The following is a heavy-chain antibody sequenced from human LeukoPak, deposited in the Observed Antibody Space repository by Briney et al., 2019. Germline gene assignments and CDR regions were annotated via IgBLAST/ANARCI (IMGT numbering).Heavy chain of an antibody. V-gene: IGHV4-34*01. D-gene: IGHD4-17*01. Sequence: SETLSLTCAVYGGSFSGYYWSWIRQPPGKGLEWIGEINHSGSTNYNPSLKSRVTISVDTSKNQFSLKLSSVTAADTAVYYCARGLSVTTLSSWFDPWGQGTLVTVSS. CDR3: ARGLSVTTLSSWFDP. CDR2: INHSGST. J-gene: IGHJ5*02. CDR1: GGSFSGYY.